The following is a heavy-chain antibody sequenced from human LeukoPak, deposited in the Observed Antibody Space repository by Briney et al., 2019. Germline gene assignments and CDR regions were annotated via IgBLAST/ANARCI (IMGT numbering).Heavy chain of an antibody. CDR3: AGTAWFGEFSYYFDY. V-gene: IGHV3-30*02. J-gene: IGHJ4*02. CDR2: IRYDGSNK. Sequence: PGGSLRLSCAASGFTFSSYGMHWVRQAPGKGLEWVAFIRYDGSNKYYADSVKGRFTISRDNSKNTLYLQMNSLRAEDTAVYYCAGTAWFGEFSYYFDYWGQGTLVTVSS. CDR1: GFTFSSYG. D-gene: IGHD3-10*01.